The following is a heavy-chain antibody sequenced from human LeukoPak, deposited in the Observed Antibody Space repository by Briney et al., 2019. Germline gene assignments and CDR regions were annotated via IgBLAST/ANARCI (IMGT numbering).Heavy chain of an antibody. CDR2: FDPEYGET. V-gene: IGHV1-24*01. Sequence: GASVKVSCKVSGGYTLSELYMHWVRQAPGKGLEWMGRFDPEYGETIYAQRFQGRVTMTEDTSTDTAYTEMSSLRSEDTAVYYCTSAYGSGSQLDYWGQGTLVTVSS. CDR1: GGYTLSELY. D-gene: IGHD3-10*01. CDR3: TSAYGSGSQLDY. J-gene: IGHJ4*02.